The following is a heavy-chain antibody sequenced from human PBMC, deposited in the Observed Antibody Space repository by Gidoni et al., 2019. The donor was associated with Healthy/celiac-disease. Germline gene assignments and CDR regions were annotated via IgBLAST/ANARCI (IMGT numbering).Heavy chain of an antibody. D-gene: IGHD3-10*01. CDR2: INPNSGGT. CDR1: GYTLTGYY. J-gene: IGHJ4*02. Sequence: QVQLVQSGAEVKKPGASVKVSCKASGYTLTGYYMHWVRQAPGQGLEWMGWINPNSGGTNYAQKFQGRVTMTRDTSISTAYMELSRLRSYDTAVYYCARDPLGVYGSGSYYYFDYWGQGTLVTVSS. V-gene: IGHV1-2*02. CDR3: ARDPLGVYGSGSYYYFDY.